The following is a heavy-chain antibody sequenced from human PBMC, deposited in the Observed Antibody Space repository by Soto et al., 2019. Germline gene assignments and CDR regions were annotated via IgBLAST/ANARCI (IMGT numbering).Heavy chain of an antibody. CDR2: ISSGGSYT. J-gene: IGHJ4*02. CDR1: GFSFSSSN. V-gene: IGHV3-21*01. CDR3: VGGQIADILTGYFPPKPVFYFDF. D-gene: IGHD3-9*01. Sequence: EVQLVESGGGLVKPGGSLRLSCAASGFSFSSSNMNWVRQAPGKGLEWVSSISSGGSYTYYADSLRGRVTISRDDANNSLYLQMNSLRVEDTAVYYCVGGQIADILTGYFPPKPVFYFDFWGQGTLVTVSS.